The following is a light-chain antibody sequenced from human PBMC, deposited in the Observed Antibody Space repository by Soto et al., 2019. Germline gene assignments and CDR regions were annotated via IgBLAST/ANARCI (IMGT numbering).Light chain of an antibody. CDR1: QSIPNY. CDR2: AAS. Sequence: DIQMTQSPSSLSASVGDRVTISCRASQSIPNYVSWYQQKPGTAPKLLIRAASTLPSGVPSRCSGSRSGTDFTLTISTLQIEDFATYFCQQTDSTPQTFGQGTNVEI. CDR3: QQTDSTPQT. V-gene: IGKV1-39*01. J-gene: IGKJ1*01.